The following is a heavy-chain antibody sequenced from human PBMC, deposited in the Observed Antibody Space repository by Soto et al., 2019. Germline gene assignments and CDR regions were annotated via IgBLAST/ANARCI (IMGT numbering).Heavy chain of an antibody. CDR2: ISPYNANT. CDR3: AVRGSDTSKGLLG. V-gene: IGHV1-18*01. J-gene: IGHJ4*02. CDR1: GYSFLYYA. D-gene: IGHD6-19*01. Sequence: QVPLVQSGGEVREPGASVKVSCKASGYSFLYYAISWVRQAPGQGLEWLGWISPYNANTKYGERVQGRVTITTETATSTAYLELRSLTSDDTAVYYCAVRGSDTSKGLLGWGQGTLVTVSS.